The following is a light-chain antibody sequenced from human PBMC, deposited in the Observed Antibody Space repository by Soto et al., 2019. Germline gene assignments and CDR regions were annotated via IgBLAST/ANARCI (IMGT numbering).Light chain of an antibody. CDR3: SAYAGSNTFV. J-gene: IGLJ1*01. CDR2: EVT. V-gene: IGLV2-8*01. CDR1: SSAVGDNY. Sequence: QSALAQPPSASGSPGQSGTISCTGTSSAVGDNYVSWYQLHLGKAPKLIIYEVTLRPSGVPDRFSGSKSGNTASLTVSGPQADDEADYYCSAYAGSNTFVFGTGTKLPVL.